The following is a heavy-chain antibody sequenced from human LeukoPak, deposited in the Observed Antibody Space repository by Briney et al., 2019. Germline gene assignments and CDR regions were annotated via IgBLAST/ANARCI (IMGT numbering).Heavy chain of an antibody. V-gene: IGHV4-59*08. Sequence: KASETLSLTCTVSGGSISSYYWSWIRQPPGKGLEWIGYIYYSGSTNYNPSLKSRVTISVDTSKNQFSLKLSSVTAADTAVYYCARHFSSGWYYFDYWGQGTLVTVSS. D-gene: IGHD6-19*01. CDR1: GGSISSYY. J-gene: IGHJ4*02. CDR2: IYYSGST. CDR3: ARHFSSGWYYFDY.